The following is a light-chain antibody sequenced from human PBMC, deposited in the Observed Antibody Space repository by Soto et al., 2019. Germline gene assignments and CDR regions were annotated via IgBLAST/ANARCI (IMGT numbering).Light chain of an antibody. CDR2: GAS. V-gene: IGKV3-20*01. CDR1: QSVSSAH. Sequence: EIVLTQSPGTLSLSPGERATLSCRASQSVSSAHLAWYQQKPSQAPRLLIYGASSRATGIPDRFSGSGSGTDFTLTISRLEPEDFAVYYCQQYGSSRTFGQGTKVDIK. J-gene: IGKJ1*01. CDR3: QQYGSSRT.